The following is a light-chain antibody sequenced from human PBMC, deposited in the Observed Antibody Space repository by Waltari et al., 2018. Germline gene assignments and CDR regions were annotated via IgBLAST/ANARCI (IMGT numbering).Light chain of an antibody. J-gene: IGKJ1*01. CDR3: QHYVRLPAT. V-gene: IGKV3-20*01. CDR1: QCVSRS. Sequence: IVLTQSPGTLSLSPGDRATLSCSASQCVSRSLAWSHQKPCQAPELLIYGASTRATGIPARFAGSESRTDFRLTISSLEPEDFAIYFCQHYVRLPATFGQGTKVEIK. CDR2: GAS.